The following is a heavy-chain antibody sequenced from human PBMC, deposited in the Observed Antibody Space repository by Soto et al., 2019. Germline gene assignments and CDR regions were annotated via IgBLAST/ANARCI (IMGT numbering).Heavy chain of an antibody. Sequence: PSETLSLTCAVYGGSFSGYYWSWIRQPPGKGLEWIGEINHSGSTNYNPSLKSRVTISVDTSKNQFSLKLSSVTAADTAVYYCATLNWGRLDYWGQGTLVTVSS. CDR2: INHSGST. J-gene: IGHJ4*02. CDR3: ATLNWGRLDY. V-gene: IGHV4-34*01. CDR1: GGSFSGYY. D-gene: IGHD7-27*01.